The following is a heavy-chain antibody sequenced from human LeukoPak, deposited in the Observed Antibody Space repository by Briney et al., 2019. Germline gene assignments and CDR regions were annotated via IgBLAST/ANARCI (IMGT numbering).Heavy chain of an antibody. V-gene: IGHV1-46*01. CDR1: GYTFTSYY. D-gene: IGHD3-10*01. CDR3: ARDGTYYYGSGSSLLNDYYYYMDV. Sequence: ASVKVSCKASGYTFTSYYMHWVRQAPGQGLEWMGIINPSGGSTSYAQKFQGRVTMTRDTSTSTVYMELSSLRSEDTAVYYCARDGTYYYGSGSSLLNDYYYYMDVWGKGTTVTISS. CDR2: INPSGGST. J-gene: IGHJ6*03.